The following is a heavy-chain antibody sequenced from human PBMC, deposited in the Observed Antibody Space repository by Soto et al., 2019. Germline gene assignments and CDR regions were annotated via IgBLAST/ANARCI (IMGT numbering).Heavy chain of an antibody. Sequence: HPGGSLRLSCAASGFTFSSYSMNWVRQAPGKGLEWVSYISSSSSTIYYADSVKGRFTISRDNAKNSLYLQMNSLRDEDTAVYYCARDRSSGYDVDAFDIWGQGTMVTVSS. CDR2: ISSSSSTI. CDR1: GFTFSSYS. D-gene: IGHD5-12*01. J-gene: IGHJ3*02. CDR3: ARDRSSGYDVDAFDI. V-gene: IGHV3-48*02.